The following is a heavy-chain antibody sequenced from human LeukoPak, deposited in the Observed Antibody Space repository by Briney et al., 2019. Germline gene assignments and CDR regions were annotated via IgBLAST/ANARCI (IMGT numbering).Heavy chain of an antibody. CDR3: AWDFYYDSQGAFDI. V-gene: IGHV1-2*02. CDR2: INPNNGGT. Sequence: ASVKVSCKASGYTFTAYYMHSVRQAPGQGLEWMGWINPNNGGTNYTQKFQGRVTMTRDTSISTVYIELSRLRSDDTAIYYCAWDFYYDSQGAFDIWGQGTMVTVSS. J-gene: IGHJ3*02. D-gene: IGHD3-16*01. CDR1: GYTFTAYY.